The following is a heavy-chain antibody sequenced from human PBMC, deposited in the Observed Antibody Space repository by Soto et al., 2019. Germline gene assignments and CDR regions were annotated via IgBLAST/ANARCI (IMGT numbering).Heavy chain of an antibody. Sequence: SETLSLTCTVSGGSISSGGYYWSWIRQHPGKGLEWIGYIYYSGSTYYNPSLKSRVTISVDTSKNQFSLKLSSVTAADTAVYYCARGSRDGYNYRFFDYWGQGTLVTVSS. V-gene: IGHV4-31*03. D-gene: IGHD5-12*01. CDR3: ARGSRDGYNYRFFDY. CDR1: GGSISSGGYY. CDR2: IYYSGST. J-gene: IGHJ4*02.